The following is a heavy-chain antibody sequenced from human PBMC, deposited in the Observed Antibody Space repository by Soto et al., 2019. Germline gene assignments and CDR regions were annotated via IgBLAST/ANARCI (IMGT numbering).Heavy chain of an antibody. Sequence: GESLKISCKGSGYSFAGYWITWVRQKPGKGLEWMGRIDPSDSQTYYSPSFRGHVTISVTKSITTVFLQWSSLRASDTAMYYCARQIYASDTGSKLKFYFDHLGQGTPVNVSS. J-gene: IGHJ4*01. CDR3: ARQIYASDTGSKLKFYFDH. CDR2: IDPSDSQT. V-gene: IGHV5-10-1*01. D-gene: IGHD5-18*01. CDR1: GYSFAGYW.